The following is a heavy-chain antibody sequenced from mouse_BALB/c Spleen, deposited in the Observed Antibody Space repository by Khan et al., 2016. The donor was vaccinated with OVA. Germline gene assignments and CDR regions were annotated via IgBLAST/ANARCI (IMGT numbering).Heavy chain of an antibody. Sequence: VQLVESGAELVKPGASVKLSCKASGYTFTSYWMHWVKLRPGQGFEWIGEINPNNGDSNYNEKFKRKATLTVDKSSSTAYMQLSSLTSEDSAVYYCTIGNYPYYAIDYWGQGTSVTVSS. CDR3: TIGNYPYYAIDY. CDR2: INPNNGDS. CDR1: GYTFTSYW. J-gene: IGHJ4*01. D-gene: IGHD2-1*01. V-gene: IGHV1S81*02.